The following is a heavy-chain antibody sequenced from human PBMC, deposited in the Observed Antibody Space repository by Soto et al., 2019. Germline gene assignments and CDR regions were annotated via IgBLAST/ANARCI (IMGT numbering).Heavy chain of an antibody. V-gene: IGHV3-21*01. Sequence: GGSLRLSCVASGFMFTKSTMNWVRQAPGKGLEWASSITSASDYIFYADSVKGRFTISRDNANNSLYLQMNSLRAEDTAVYYCARVGTGSSTPLDIWGQGTMVTV. CDR3: ARVGTGSSTPLDI. J-gene: IGHJ3*02. CDR2: ITSASDYI. CDR1: GFMFTKST. D-gene: IGHD3-9*01.